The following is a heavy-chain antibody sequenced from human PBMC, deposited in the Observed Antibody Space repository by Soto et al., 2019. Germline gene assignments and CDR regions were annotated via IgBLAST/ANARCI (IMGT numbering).Heavy chain of an antibody. V-gene: IGHV4-39*01. CDR2: IYYSGST. CDR3: ARPSKYYYDSSGYYHYYFDY. CDR1: GGSISSSSYY. J-gene: IGHJ4*02. Sequence: SETLSLTCTVSGGSISSSSYYWGWIRQPPGKGLEWIGSIYYSGSTYYNPSLKSRVTISVDTSKNQFSLKRSSVAAADTAVYYCARPSKYYYDSSGYYHYYFDYWGQGTLVTVSS. D-gene: IGHD3-22*01.